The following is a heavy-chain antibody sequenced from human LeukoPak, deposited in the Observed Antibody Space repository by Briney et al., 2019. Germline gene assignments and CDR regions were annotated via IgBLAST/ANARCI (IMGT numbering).Heavy chain of an antibody. D-gene: IGHD3-10*02. Sequence: GGSLRLSCEASGFTFSAYAVTWVRQAPGRGLEWVSSIGSDNKPHYSESVKGRFAISRDNSKSMLFLQLNSLRAEDTALYYCAGDLHYYVAMDVWGQGTTVTVSS. J-gene: IGHJ6*02. CDR3: AGDLHYYVAMDV. CDR1: GFTFSAYA. V-gene: IGHV3-23*05. CDR2: IGSDNKP.